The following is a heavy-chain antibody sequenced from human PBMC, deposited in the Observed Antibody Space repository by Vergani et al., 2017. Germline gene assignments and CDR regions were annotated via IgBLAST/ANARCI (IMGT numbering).Heavy chain of an antibody. J-gene: IGHJ6*03. Sequence: QVQLVESGGGVVQPGRSLRLSCAASGFTFSSYGMHWVRQAPGKGLEWVAVISYDGSNKYYADSVKGRFTISRDNSKNTLYLQMNSLRAEDTAVYYCARAEQLVPYYYYYINVWGKGTTVTVAS. CDR2: ISYDGSNK. CDR1: GFTFSSYG. D-gene: IGHD6-6*01. CDR3: ARAEQLVPYYYYYINV. V-gene: IGHV3-30*03.